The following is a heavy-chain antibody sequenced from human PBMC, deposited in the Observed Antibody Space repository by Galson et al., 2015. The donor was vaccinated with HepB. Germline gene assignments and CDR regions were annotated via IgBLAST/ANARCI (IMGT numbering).Heavy chain of an antibody. CDR1: GFTFSSYW. Sequence: SLRLSCAASGFTFSSYWMSWVRQAPGKGLEWVANIKQDGSEKYYVDSVKGRFTISRDNAKNSLYQQMNSLRAEDTAVYYCARVEWEPPQYYFDYWGQGTLVTVSS. J-gene: IGHJ4*02. CDR3: ARVEWEPPQYYFDY. CDR2: IKQDGSEK. V-gene: IGHV3-7*03. D-gene: IGHD1-26*01.